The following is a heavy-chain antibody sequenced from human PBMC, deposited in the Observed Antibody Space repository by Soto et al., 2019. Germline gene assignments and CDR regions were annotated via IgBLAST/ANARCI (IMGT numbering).Heavy chain of an antibody. D-gene: IGHD6-19*01. CDR1: GFTFSSYA. Sequence: QVQLVESGGGVVQPGRSLRLSCAASGFTFSSYAMHWVRQAPGKGLEWVAVISYDGSNKYYADSVKGRFTISRDNSKNTLYLQMNSLRAEDTAVYYCAREEWLVRIDYWGQGTLVTVPS. V-gene: IGHV3-30-3*01. CDR3: AREEWLVRIDY. J-gene: IGHJ4*02. CDR2: ISYDGSNK.